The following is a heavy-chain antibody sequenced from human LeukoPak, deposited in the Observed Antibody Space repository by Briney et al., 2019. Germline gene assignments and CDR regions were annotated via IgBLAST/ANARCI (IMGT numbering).Heavy chain of an antibody. CDR3: ASGNGGVRMAIRKCYYFDY. V-gene: IGHV4-39*07. CDR2: INHSGST. D-gene: IGHD3-16*01. CDR1: GGSIRSSYYY. J-gene: IGHJ4*02. Sequence: SETLSLTCTVSGGSIRSSYYYWGWIRQPPGKGLEWIGEINHSGSTNYNPSLKSRVTISVDTTKNQFSLKPSSVTAADTAVYYCASGNGGVRMAIRKCYYFDYWGQGTLVTVSS.